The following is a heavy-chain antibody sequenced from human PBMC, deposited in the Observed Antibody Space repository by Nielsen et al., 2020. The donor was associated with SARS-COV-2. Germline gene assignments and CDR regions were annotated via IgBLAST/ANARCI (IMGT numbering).Heavy chain of an antibody. D-gene: IGHD3-3*01. V-gene: IGHV4-39*01. CDR1: GGSISSSSYY. J-gene: IGHJ6*03. CDR3: ARLVPHYDFPWSGGYMDV. Sequence: SETLSLTCTVSGGSISSSSYYWGWIRQPPGKGLEWIGSIYYSGSTYYNPSLKSRVTISVDTSKNQFSLKLSSVTAADTAVYYCARLVPHYDFPWSGGYMDVWGKGTTVTVSS. CDR2: IYYSGST.